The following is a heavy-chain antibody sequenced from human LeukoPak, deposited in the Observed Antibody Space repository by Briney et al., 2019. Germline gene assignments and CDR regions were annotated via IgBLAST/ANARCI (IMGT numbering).Heavy chain of an antibody. CDR2: INHSGST. D-gene: IGHD3-22*01. V-gene: IGHV4-34*01. CDR3: ARGRRYYDSSGYQVSVWFDP. Sequence: GSLRLSCAASGFTFSNYAMSWIRQPPGKGLEWIGEINHSGSTNYNPSLKSRVTISVDTSKNQFSLKLSSVTAADTAVYYCARGRRYYDSSGYQVSVWFDPWGQGTLVTVSS. CDR1: GFTFSNYA. J-gene: IGHJ5*02.